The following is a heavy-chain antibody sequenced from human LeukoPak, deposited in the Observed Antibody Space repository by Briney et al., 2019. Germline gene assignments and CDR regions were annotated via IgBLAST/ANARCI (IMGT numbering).Heavy chain of an antibody. CDR3: ARVPYSSSLGPKYYFDY. J-gene: IGHJ4*02. CDR1: GFTFDDYG. Sequence: GGSLRLSCAASGFTFDDYGMSWVRQAPGKGLEWGSGINWNGGSTGYADSVKGRFTISRDNAKNSLYLQMNSLRAEDTALYYCARVPYSSSLGPKYYFDYWGQGTLVTVSS. D-gene: IGHD6-6*01. V-gene: IGHV3-20*04. CDR2: INWNGGST.